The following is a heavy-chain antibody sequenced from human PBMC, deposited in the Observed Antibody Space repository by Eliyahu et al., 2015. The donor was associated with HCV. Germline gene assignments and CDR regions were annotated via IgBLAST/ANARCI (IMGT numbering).Heavy chain of an antibody. Sequence: QVQLQQXGAGLLKPSETLSLTCAVYGXSFSNYYWSWIRQPPGKGLEWIGAINHRGNTKNNPSLKRRVTLSLDTSKNQISLNLISVTAADTGVYYCARSPLQATLDWFDPWGQGTLVTVSS. J-gene: IGHJ5*02. CDR2: INHRGNT. V-gene: IGHV4-34*01. D-gene: IGHD1-1*01. CDR3: ARSPLQATLDWFDP. CDR1: GXSFSNYY.